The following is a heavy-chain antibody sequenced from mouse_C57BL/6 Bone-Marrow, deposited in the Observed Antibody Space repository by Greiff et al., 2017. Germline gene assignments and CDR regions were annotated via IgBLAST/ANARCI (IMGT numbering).Heavy chain of an antibody. J-gene: IGHJ2*01. CDR2: IEPENGDT. CDR3: TRYEGLDY. D-gene: IGHD2-3*01. V-gene: IGHV14-4*01. Sequence: VQLQQSGAELVRPGASVKLSCTASGFNIKDDYMHWVKQRPEQGLEWIGWIEPENGDTEYASKFQGKATITAEPSSNTAYLQLSSLTSEDTAVYYCTRYEGLDYWGQGTTLTVSS. CDR1: GFNIKDDY.